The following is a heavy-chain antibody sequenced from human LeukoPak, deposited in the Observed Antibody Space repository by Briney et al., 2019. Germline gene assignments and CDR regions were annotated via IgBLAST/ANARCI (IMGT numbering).Heavy chain of an antibody. CDR3: ARVQIAYSYGLFDY. CDR1: GGSISSYY. Sequence: PSETLSLTCTVSGGSISSYYWSWIRQPPGKGLEWIGYIYYSGSTNYNPSLKSRVTISVHTSKNQFSLKLSSVTAADTAVYYCARVQIAYSYGLFDYWGQRTLVTVSS. D-gene: IGHD5-18*01. V-gene: IGHV4-59*01. CDR2: IYYSGST. J-gene: IGHJ4*02.